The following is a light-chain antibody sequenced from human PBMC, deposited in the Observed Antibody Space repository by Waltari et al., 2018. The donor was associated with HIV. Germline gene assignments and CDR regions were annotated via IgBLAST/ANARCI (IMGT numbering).Light chain of an antibody. Sequence: QSALTQPASVSGSPGQSITISCTRTSSDVATYKLVSWYQQHPGKAPKLMIYEFSKRPSVVSDRFSGSKSGDTASLTISGLQAEYEADYYCCSDVSNVIFGGGTKLTVL. J-gene: IGLJ2*01. CDR1: SSDVATYKL. CDR2: EFS. V-gene: IGLV2-23*02. CDR3: CSDVSNVI.